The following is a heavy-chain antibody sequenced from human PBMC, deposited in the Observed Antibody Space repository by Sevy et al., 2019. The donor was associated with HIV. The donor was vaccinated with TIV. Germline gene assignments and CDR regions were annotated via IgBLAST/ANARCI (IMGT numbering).Heavy chain of an antibody. D-gene: IGHD3-10*01. CDR1: GYTLTELS. J-gene: IGHJ3*02. Sequence: ASVKVSCKVSGYTLTELSMHWVRQAPGKGLEWMGGFDPEDGETIYAQKFQGGVTMTEDTSTDTAYMELSSLRSEDTAVYYCATDLGIWFGELSSDAFDIWGQGTMVTVSS. CDR2: FDPEDGET. V-gene: IGHV1-24*01. CDR3: ATDLGIWFGELSSDAFDI.